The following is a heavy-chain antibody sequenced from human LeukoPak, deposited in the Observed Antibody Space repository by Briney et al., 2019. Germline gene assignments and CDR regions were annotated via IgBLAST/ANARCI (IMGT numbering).Heavy chain of an antibody. J-gene: IGHJ4*02. CDR3: AKDRSVDGYSNFDY. Sequence: GGSLRLSCAASGFTFSSYWMTWVRQAPGKGLEWVANIKPDGSNKYYADSVKGRFTISRDNSKNTLYLQMNSLRAEDTAVYYCAKDRSVDGYSNFDYWGQGTLVTVSS. V-gene: IGHV3-7*01. CDR2: IKPDGSNK. CDR1: GFTFSSYW. D-gene: IGHD2-15*01.